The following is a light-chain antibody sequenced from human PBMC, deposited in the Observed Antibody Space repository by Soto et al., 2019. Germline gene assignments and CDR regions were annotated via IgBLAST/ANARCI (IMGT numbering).Light chain of an antibody. J-gene: IGKJ2*01. CDR1: QGISSY. V-gene: IGKV1-9*01. CDR2: AAS. CDR3: QQLNSYPYT. Sequence: DLQLTQSPSFLSASVGDRVTITCRASQGISSYLAWYQQKPGKAPKLLIYAASTLQSGVPSRFSRSRSGTEFTRTISILQPEDFATYYCQQLNSYPYTFGQGTKLEIK.